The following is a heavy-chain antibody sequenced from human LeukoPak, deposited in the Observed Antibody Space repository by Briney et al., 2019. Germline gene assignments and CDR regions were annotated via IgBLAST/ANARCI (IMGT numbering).Heavy chain of an antibody. Sequence: GGSLRLSCAASGFTFSSYGMHWVREAPGKGLEWVAFIRYDGSNKYYADSVKGRFTISRDNSKNTLYLHVNSLRPEDTAVYYCAKGGGYEAQYYYYYLDVWGKGTTVTISS. CDR1: GFTFSSYG. D-gene: IGHD5-12*01. CDR2: IRYDGSNK. J-gene: IGHJ6*03. V-gene: IGHV3-30*02. CDR3: AKGGGYEAQYYYYYLDV.